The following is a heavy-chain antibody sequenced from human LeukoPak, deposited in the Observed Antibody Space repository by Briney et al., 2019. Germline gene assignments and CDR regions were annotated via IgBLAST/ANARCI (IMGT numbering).Heavy chain of an antibody. J-gene: IGHJ1*01. V-gene: IGHV1-2*02. D-gene: IGHD3-3*01. CDR3: ARGDFWSGYYEYLQH. CDR1: GYTFTGYY. Sequence: GASVKVSCKASGYTFTGYYMHWVRQAPGQGLEWMGWINPNSGGTNYAQKFQGRVTMTRDTSISTAYMELSRLRSDDTAVYYCARGDFWSGYYEYLQHWGQGTLVTVSS. CDR2: INPNSGGT.